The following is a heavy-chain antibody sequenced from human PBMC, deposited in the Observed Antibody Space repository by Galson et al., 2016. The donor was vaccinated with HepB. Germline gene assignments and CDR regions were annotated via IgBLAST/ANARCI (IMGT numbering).Heavy chain of an antibody. CDR2: IKEDASEK. V-gene: IGHV3-7*01. Sequence: SLRLSCAASGFTFSRYWMSWVRQAPGKGLEWVANIKEDASEKYYVDSVKGRFTISRDNAKNSVYLQMNSLRVEDTAVYYCARDEGTGLYCFYGGQGILVTAST. J-gene: IGHJ4*02. CDR1: GFTFSRYW. CDR3: ARDEGTGLYCFY. D-gene: IGHD2-15*01.